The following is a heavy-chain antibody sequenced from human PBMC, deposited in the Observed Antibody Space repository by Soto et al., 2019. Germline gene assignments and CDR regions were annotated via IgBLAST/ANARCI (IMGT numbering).Heavy chain of an antibody. Sequence: SETLSLTCTVSGGSISSYYWSWIRQPPGKGLEWIGYIYYSGSTNYNPSLKSRVTISVDTSKNQFSLKLSSVTAADTAVYYCARERMVISSIAARRSGRWFDPWGQGTLVTVSS. J-gene: IGHJ5*02. D-gene: IGHD6-6*01. V-gene: IGHV4-59*01. CDR2: IYYSGST. CDR1: GGSISSYY. CDR3: ARERMVISSIAARRSGRWFDP.